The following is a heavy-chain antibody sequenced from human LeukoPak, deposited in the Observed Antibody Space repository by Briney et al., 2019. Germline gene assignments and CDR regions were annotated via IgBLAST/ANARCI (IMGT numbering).Heavy chain of an antibody. CDR2: MNPNSGNT. Sequence: VASVKVSCEASGYTFTSYDINWVRQATGQGLEWMGWMNPNSGNTGYAQKFQGRVTITRNTSISTAYMELSSLRSEDTAVYYCARGPNLGYCSSTSCLDAFDIWGQGTMVTVSS. V-gene: IGHV1-8*03. D-gene: IGHD2-2*01. CDR1: GYTFTSYD. CDR3: ARGPNLGYCSSTSCLDAFDI. J-gene: IGHJ3*02.